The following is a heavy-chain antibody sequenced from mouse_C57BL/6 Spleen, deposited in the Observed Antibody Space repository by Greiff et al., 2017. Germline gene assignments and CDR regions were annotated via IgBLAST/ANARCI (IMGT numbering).Heavy chain of an antibody. Sequence: VQGVESGPGLVQPSQSLSITYTVSGFSLTSYGVHWVRQSPGKGLEWLGVIWRGGSTDYNAAFMSRLSITKDNSKSQVFFKMNSLQADDTAIYYCAKHYYGSSLYAMDYWGQGTSVTVSS. CDR3: AKHYYGSSLYAMDY. CDR2: IWRGGST. V-gene: IGHV2-5*01. D-gene: IGHD1-1*01. CDR1: GFSLTSYG. J-gene: IGHJ4*01.